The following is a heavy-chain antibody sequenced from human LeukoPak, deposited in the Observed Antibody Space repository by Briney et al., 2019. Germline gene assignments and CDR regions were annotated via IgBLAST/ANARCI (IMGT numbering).Heavy chain of an antibody. J-gene: IGHJ4*02. V-gene: IGHV3-30*04. Sequence: GGSLRLSCAASGFTFSSYAMHWVRQAPGKGLEWVAVISYDGSNKYYADSVKGRFTISRDNSKNTLYLQMNSLRAEDTAVYYCARSPRQQWLVYFDYWGQGTLVTVSS. D-gene: IGHD6-19*01. CDR2: ISYDGSNK. CDR3: ARSPRQQWLVYFDY. CDR1: GFTFSSYA.